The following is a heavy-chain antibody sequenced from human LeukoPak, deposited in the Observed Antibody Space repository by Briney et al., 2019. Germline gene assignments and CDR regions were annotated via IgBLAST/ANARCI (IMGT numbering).Heavy chain of an antibody. CDR3: ARASKKNCSSTSCRIPYYYYYYMDV. CDR1: GGSISSYY. D-gene: IGHD2-2*01. J-gene: IGHJ6*03. V-gene: IGHV4-59*01. Sequence: PSETLFLTCTVSGGSISSYYWSWIRQPPGKGLEWIGYIYYSGSTNYNPSLKSRVTISVDTSKNQFSLKLSSVTAADTAMYYCARASKKNCSSTSCRIPYYYYYYMDVWGKGTTVTISS. CDR2: IYYSGST.